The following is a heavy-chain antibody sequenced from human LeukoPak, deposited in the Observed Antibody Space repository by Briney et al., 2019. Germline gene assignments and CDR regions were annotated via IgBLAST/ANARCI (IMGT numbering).Heavy chain of an antibody. V-gene: IGHV1-69*01. J-gene: IGHJ5*02. D-gene: IGHD2-15*01. CDR3: ARDNRYCNGGYCSNWFDP. Sequence: GASVKVSCKASGGTFSSYAISWVRQAPGQGLEWMGGIIPIFGTANYAQKFQGRVTITADESTSTAYMELSSLRSEDTAVYYCARDNRYCNGGYCSNWFDPWGQGTLVTVSS. CDR1: GGTFSSYA. CDR2: IIPIFGTA.